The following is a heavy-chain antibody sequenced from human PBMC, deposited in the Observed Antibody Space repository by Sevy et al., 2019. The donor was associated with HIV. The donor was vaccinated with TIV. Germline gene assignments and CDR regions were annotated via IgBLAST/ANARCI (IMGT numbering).Heavy chain of an antibody. Sequence: SETLSLTCTVSGGSISSYYWSWIRQPPGKGLEWIGYIYYSGSTNYNPSLKSRVTISVDTSKNQFSLKLSSVTAADTAVYYCATSLWFGEYTINHAMVVWGQGTTVTVSS. CDR1: GGSISSYY. V-gene: IGHV4-59*01. CDR2: IYYSGST. CDR3: ATSLWFGEYTINHAMVV. D-gene: IGHD3-10*01. J-gene: IGHJ6*02.